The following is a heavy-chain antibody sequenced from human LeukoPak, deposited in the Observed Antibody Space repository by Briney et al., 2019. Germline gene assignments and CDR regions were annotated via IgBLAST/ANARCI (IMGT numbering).Heavy chain of an antibody. CDR1: GGSISSGDYY. J-gene: IGHJ4*02. CDR3: ARGGMATIWDY. D-gene: IGHD5-24*01. CDR2: INHSGST. Sequence: SSETLSLTCTVSGGSISSGDYYWSWIRQPPGKGLEWIGEINHSGSTNYNPSLKSRVTISVDTSKNQFSLKLSSVTAADTAVYYCARGGMATIWDYWGQGTLVTVSS. V-gene: IGHV4-61*08.